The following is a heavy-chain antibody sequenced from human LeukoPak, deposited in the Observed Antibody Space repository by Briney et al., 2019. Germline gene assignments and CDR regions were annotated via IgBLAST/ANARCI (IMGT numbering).Heavy chain of an antibody. J-gene: IGHJ5*02. Sequence: PSETLSLTCAVSGGSISSGGYSWSWIRHPPGKGLEWIGYIYHSWSTYYNPSLKSRVTISVDRSKNQFSLKLSSVTAADTAVYYCARGEGSENWFDPWGQGTLVTVSS. V-gene: IGHV4-30-2*01. CDR1: GGSISSGGYS. D-gene: IGHD1-14*01. CDR3: ARGEGSENWFDP. CDR2: IYHSWST.